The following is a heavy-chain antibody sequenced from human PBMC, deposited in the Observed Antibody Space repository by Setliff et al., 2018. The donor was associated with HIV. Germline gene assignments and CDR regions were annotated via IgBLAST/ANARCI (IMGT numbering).Heavy chain of an antibody. Sequence: EASVKVSCKASGYTFTGYFIHWVRQAPGQGLEWMGRINPNTGDTNYAQKFQGRVTMTRDTAISTAYMELSSLRSDDTAVYYCARENDILSGFNIHGFDYWGQGTLVTV. CDR2: INPNTGDT. V-gene: IGHV1-2*06. J-gene: IGHJ4*02. D-gene: IGHD3-9*01. CDR3: ARENDILSGFNIHGFDY. CDR1: GYTFTGYF.